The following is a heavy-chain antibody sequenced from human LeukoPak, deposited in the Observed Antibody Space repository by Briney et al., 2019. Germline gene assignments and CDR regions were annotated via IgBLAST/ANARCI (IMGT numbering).Heavy chain of an antibody. CDR3: ARQAEAHYYYGMDV. D-gene: IGHD1-14*01. CDR1: GGSISSSSYY. Sequence: SETLSLTCTVSGGSISSSSYYWSWIRQPPGKGLEWIGYIYYSGSTNYNPSLKSRVTISVDTSKNQFSLKLSSVTAADTAVYYCARQAEAHYYYGMDVWGQGTTVTVSS. J-gene: IGHJ6*02. CDR2: IYYSGST. V-gene: IGHV4-61*05.